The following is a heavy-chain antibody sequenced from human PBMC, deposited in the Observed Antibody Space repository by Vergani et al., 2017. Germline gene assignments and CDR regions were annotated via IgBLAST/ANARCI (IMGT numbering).Heavy chain of an antibody. V-gene: IGHV4-59*11. CDR1: FDSIRNLY. Sequence: QVLLQESGPGLVKSSETLSLTCSVSFDSIRNLYCNWIRQPPGKGLEWIGSIHYSENTNYNPSLKTRVTISVDTSKNQFSLTLTSVTAADTAVYYCASDTHSEQRADRWGQGILVTVTS. CDR2: IHYSENT. J-gene: IGHJ5*02. CDR3: ASDTHSEQRADR. D-gene: IGHD1/OR15-1a*01.